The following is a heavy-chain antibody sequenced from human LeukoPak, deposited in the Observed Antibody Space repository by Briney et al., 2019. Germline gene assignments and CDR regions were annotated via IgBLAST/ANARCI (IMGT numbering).Heavy chain of an antibody. D-gene: IGHD4-17*01. J-gene: IGHJ4*02. Sequence: GGSLRLSCAASGFTFSSYAMHWVRQAPEKGLEYVSAISSNGGSTYYADSVKGRFTISRDNSKNTLYLQMNSLRAEDTAVYYCAKDRRGAYGDYGEVDYWGQGTLVTVSS. CDR1: GFTFSSYA. CDR2: ISSNGGST. CDR3: AKDRRGAYGDYGEVDY. V-gene: IGHV3-64*04.